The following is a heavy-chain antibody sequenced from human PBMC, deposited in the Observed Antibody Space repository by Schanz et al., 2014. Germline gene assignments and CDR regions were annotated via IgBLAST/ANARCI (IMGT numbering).Heavy chain of an antibody. J-gene: IGHJ6*02. V-gene: IGHV1-18*04. CDR3: VRDAGWAFGDYHGMDV. CDR1: GYTFTSYY. CDR2: ISVYHGHT. Sequence: QVQLVQSGAEVKKPGASVKVSCKASGYTFTSYYMHWVRQAPGQGLEWMGWISVYHGHTNYAEKVHGRVTMTTDTSTSTAYMELRSLISDDTAVYYCVRDAGWAFGDYHGMDVWGQGTSGTVSS. D-gene: IGHD3-10*01.